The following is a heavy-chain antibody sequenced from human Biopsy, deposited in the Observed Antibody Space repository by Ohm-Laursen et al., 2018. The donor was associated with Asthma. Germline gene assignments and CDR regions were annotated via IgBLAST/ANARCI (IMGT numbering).Heavy chain of an antibody. CDR3: AKESRRDGYNRRNYYFDY. CDR2: IYSGGTS. V-gene: IGHV3-53*01. J-gene: IGHJ4*02. CDR1: GFAVSRDH. D-gene: IGHD5-24*01. Sequence: SLRLSCAASGFAVSRDHMFWVRQAPGKGLEWVSVIYSGGTSHTADSVRGRFTISRDYSKNTLYLQMHSPRAEDTAVYYCAKESRRDGYNRRNYYFDYWGQGTLVTVSS.